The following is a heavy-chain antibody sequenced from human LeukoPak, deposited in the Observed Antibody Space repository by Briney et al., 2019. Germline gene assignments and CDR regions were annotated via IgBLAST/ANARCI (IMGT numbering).Heavy chain of an antibody. Sequence: SETLSLTCSVSGGPITEYYWSWFRQLPGKGLEWIGYTYHTGSTNYSPSLKSRVTLSVDASRNQFSLRLVSVTAADTAVYYCARDRGTTGYYYLDSCGQGILVTVSS. D-gene: IGHD1-26*01. CDR1: GGPITEYY. CDR2: TYHTGST. V-gene: IGHV4-59*01. J-gene: IGHJ4*02. CDR3: ARDRGTTGYYYLDS.